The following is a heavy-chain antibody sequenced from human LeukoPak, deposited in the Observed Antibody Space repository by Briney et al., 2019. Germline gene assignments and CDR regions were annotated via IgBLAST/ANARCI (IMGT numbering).Heavy chain of an antibody. Sequence: ASVKVSCKASGYTFTSYGISWVRQAPGQGLEWMGWISAYNGNTNYAQKFQGRVTMTRDTSTSTVYMELSSLRSEDTAVYYCARADTAMVTDYWGQGTLVTVSS. J-gene: IGHJ4*02. CDR3: ARADTAMVTDY. D-gene: IGHD5-18*01. CDR1: GYTFTSYG. V-gene: IGHV1-18*01. CDR2: ISAYNGNT.